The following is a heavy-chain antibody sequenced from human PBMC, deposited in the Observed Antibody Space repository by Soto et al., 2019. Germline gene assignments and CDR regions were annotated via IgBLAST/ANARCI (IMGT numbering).Heavy chain of an antibody. D-gene: IGHD3-22*01. CDR1: GFTFSSYG. Sequence: PGGSLRLSCAASGFTFSSYGMHWVRQAPGKGLEWVAVISYDGSNKYYADSVKGRFTISRDNSKNTLYLQMNSLRAEDTAVYYCAKLGYYDSSGYHATYDAFDIWGQGTMVTVSS. CDR3: AKLGYYDSSGYHATYDAFDI. V-gene: IGHV3-30*18. CDR2: ISYDGSNK. J-gene: IGHJ3*02.